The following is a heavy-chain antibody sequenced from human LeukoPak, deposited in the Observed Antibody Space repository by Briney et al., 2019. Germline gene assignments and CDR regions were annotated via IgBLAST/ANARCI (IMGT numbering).Heavy chain of an antibody. D-gene: IGHD3-10*01. CDR3: ARLSPWVRGVYYGMDV. V-gene: IGHV4-59*08. J-gene: IGHJ6*02. Sequence: PSGTLSLTCTVFGGSISRYYWNWIRQPPGKGLEWIGYIYYSGSTNYNPSLKSRVTISVDTSKNQFSLKLSSVTAADTAVYYCARLSPWVRGVYYGMDVWGQGTTVTVSS. CDR1: GGSISRYY. CDR2: IYYSGST.